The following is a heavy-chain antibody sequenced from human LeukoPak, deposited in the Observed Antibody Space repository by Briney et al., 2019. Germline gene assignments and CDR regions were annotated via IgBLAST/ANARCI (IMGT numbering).Heavy chain of an antibody. D-gene: IGHD3-22*01. J-gene: IGHJ4*02. CDR1: GFTLSRFG. V-gene: IGHV3-33*01. Sequence: PGRSLRLSCAASGFTLSRFGMHWVRQAPGKGLEWVAVIWYDGSNKYYADSVKGRFTISRDNSKNTLYLEMNSLRAEDTAVYYCARDYYYDSSGYWDYYFDYWGQGTLVSVSS. CDR2: IWYDGSNK. CDR3: ARDYYYDSSGYWDYYFDY.